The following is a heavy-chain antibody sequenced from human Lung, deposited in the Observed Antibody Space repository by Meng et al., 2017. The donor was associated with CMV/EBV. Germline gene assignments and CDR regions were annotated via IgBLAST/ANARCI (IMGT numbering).Heavy chain of an antibody. Sequence: GSLRPSCAVYGGSFSGYYWTWFRQPPGKGLEWIGEINQSVITNYNPTPKSPVTISVDTSKKQFSLKVSTVTAADTAVYYCARGNRGLEEVVRGGRYYSGLAVWGQGAIVTFSS. D-gene: IGHD3-10*01. J-gene: IGHJ6*02. CDR2: INQSVIT. V-gene: IGHV4-34*01. CDR1: GGSFSGYY. CDR3: ARGNRGLEEVVRGGRYYSGLAV.